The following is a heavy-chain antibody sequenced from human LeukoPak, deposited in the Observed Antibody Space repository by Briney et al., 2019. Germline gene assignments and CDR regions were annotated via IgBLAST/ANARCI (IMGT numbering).Heavy chain of an antibody. CDR1: GGSISSGSYY. D-gene: IGHD6-19*01. V-gene: IGHV4-30-2*01. Sequence: SETLSLTCTVSGGSISSGSYYWSWIRQPAGKGLEWIGYIYHSGSTYYNPSLKSRVTISIDRSKNQFSLKLSSVTAADTAVYYCARAIPFRSGWLDYWGQGTLVTVSS. J-gene: IGHJ4*02. CDR3: ARAIPFRSGWLDY. CDR2: IYHSGST.